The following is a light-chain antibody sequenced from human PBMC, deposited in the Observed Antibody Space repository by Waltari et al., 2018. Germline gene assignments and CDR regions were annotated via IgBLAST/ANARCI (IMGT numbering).Light chain of an antibody. Sequence: DIQMTQSPSSLSASVGDTVTISCRASQSFSSSLAWYQQKPGKAPQLLIYSTSSLQSGVPSRFSGSKSGTDFTLTISSLQPEDTASYYCQRYYSYPLTFGGGTKVEIK. CDR2: STS. CDR3: QRYYSYPLT. V-gene: IGKV1-27*01. CDR1: QSFSSS. J-gene: IGKJ4*01.